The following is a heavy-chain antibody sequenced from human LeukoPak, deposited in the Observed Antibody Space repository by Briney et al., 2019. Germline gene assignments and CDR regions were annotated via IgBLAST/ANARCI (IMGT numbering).Heavy chain of an antibody. CDR1: GFSLSTSGVG. D-gene: IGHD3-9*01. J-gene: IGHJ3*02. Sequence: SGPTLVNPTQTLTLTCTFSGFSLSTSGVGVGWIRQPPGKALEWLALIYWDDDKRYSPSLKSRLTITKDTSKNQVVLTMTNMDPVETATYYCAHIEIRHFDSLGGAFDIWGQGTMVTVSS. CDR2: IYWDDDK. V-gene: IGHV2-5*02. CDR3: AHIEIRHFDSLGGAFDI.